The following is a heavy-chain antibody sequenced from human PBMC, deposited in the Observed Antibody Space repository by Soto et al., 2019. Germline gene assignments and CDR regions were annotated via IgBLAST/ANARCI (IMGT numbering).Heavy chain of an antibody. Sequence: SETLSVTYTVSGGSISSYYWSWIRQPPGKGLEWIGYIYYSGSTNYNPSLKSRVTISVDTSKYQFSLKLSSVTAADTAVYYFAGFWSGYYIDYYYYYMDVWGKGTTVTVSS. CDR2: IYYSGST. D-gene: IGHD3-3*01. J-gene: IGHJ6*03. CDR3: AGFWSGYYIDYYYYYMDV. V-gene: IGHV4-59*08. CDR1: GGSISSYY.